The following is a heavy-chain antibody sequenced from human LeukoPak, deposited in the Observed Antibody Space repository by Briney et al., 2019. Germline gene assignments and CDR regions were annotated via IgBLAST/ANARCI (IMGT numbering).Heavy chain of an antibody. CDR1: GFTFSSYA. V-gene: IGHV3-30*04. J-gene: IGHJ4*02. Sequence: PGRSLRLSCAASGFTFSSYAMHWVRQAPGKGLEWVVVISYDGSNKYYADSVKGRFTISRDSSKNTLYLQMNSLRAEDTAVYYCARAGITMVRGVISSIDYWGQGTLVTVSS. D-gene: IGHD3-10*01. CDR2: ISYDGSNK. CDR3: ARAGITMVRGVISSIDY.